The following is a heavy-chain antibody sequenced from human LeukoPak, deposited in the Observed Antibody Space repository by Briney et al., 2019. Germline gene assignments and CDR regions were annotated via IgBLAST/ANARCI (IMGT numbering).Heavy chain of an antibody. CDR3: ARQRRLELPDY. D-gene: IGHD3-16*01. V-gene: IGHV4-59*05. CDR2: ISYSGNI. J-gene: IGHJ4*02. CDR1: GGSFSGYC. Sequence: SETLSLTCAVYGGSFSGYCWSWIRQPPGKGLEWIGSISYSGNIYYNPSLKSRVTISVDTSKNQFSLKLSSVTAADTAVYYCARQRRLELPDYWGQGTLVTVSS.